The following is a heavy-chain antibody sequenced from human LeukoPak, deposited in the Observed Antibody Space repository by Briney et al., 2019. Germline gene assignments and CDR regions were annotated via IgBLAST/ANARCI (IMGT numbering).Heavy chain of an antibody. D-gene: IGHD1-26*01. V-gene: IGHV4-34*01. CDR3: AREGGANRQFDY. CDR2: INHSGST. Sequence: SETLSLTCAVYGGSFSGYYWSWIRQPPGKGLEWIGEINHSGSTNYNPSLKSRVTISVDTSKNQFSLKLSSVTAADTAVYYCAREGGANRQFDYWGQGTLVTVSS. CDR1: GGSFSGYY. J-gene: IGHJ4*02.